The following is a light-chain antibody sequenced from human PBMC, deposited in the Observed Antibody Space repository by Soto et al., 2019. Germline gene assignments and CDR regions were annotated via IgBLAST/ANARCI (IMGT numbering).Light chain of an antibody. CDR3: QHYHNWPPWT. CDR1: QSVSNN. Sequence: EIIMSQSPAALSVSPGERATLSCRASQSVSNNLAWYQQKPGQAPRLLIYGASTRANDIPARFSGSGSGTEFTLTIRSLQSEDIAVYYCQHYHNWPPWTFGQGTKVDIK. V-gene: IGKV3-15*01. J-gene: IGKJ1*01. CDR2: GAS.